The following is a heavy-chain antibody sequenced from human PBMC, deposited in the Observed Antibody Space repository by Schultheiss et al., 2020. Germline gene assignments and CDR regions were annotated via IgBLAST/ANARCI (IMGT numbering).Heavy chain of an antibody. D-gene: IGHD6-19*01. V-gene: IGHV3-20*04. CDR2: INWNGDST. CDR1: GFTFDDFG. Sequence: GGSLRLSCAGSGFTFDDFGMNWVRQAPDKGLEWVAGINWNGDSTSYADSVKGRFTISRDNAKNSLYLQMNSLRADDTAVYYCASDQGSKWLANFFDYWGQGTLVTVSS. J-gene: IGHJ4*02. CDR3: ASDQGSKWLANFFDY.